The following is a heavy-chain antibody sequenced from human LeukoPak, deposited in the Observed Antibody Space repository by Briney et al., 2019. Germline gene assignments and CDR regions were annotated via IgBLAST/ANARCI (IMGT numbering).Heavy chain of an antibody. CDR1: GFNVNTYY. CDR2: IHSDGST. V-gene: IGHV3-53*01. Sequence: GSLRLSCAASGFNVNTYYMSWVRQAPGKGLEWVSIIHSDGSTSYADSVKGRFTIPRDNSKNTLYLQMNSLRDEDTAVYYCARDASSSWYYFDFWGQGTLVTVSS. J-gene: IGHJ4*02. D-gene: IGHD6-13*01. CDR3: ARDASSSWYYFDF.